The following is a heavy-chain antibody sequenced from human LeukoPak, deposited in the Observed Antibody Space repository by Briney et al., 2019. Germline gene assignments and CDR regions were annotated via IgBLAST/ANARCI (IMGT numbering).Heavy chain of an antibody. Sequence: SVKVSCTASGGTFSSYAISWVRQAPGQGLEWMGGIIPIFGTANYAQKFQGRVTITADEPTSTAYMELSSLRSEDTAVYYCASRFSGWVGAFDIWGQGTMVTVSS. V-gene: IGHV1-69*01. CDR2: IIPIFGTA. J-gene: IGHJ3*02. CDR1: GGTFSSYA. D-gene: IGHD6-19*01. CDR3: ASRFSGWVGAFDI.